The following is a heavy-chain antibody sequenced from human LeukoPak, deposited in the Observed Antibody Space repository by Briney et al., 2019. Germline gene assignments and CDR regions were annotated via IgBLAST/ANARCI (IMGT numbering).Heavy chain of an antibody. D-gene: IGHD1-26*01. V-gene: IGHV3-21*01. Sequence: GGSLRLSCAASGFTFSSYSMNWVRQAPGKGLEWVSSISSSSSYIYYADSVKGRFTISRDNAKNSLYLQMNSLRAEDTAVYYCASHEKWELLYYFDYWGQGTLVTVSS. CDR1: GFTFSSYS. CDR3: ASHEKWELLYYFDY. J-gene: IGHJ4*02. CDR2: ISSSSSYI.